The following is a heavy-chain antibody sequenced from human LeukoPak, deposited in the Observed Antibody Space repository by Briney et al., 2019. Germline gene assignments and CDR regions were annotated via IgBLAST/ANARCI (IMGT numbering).Heavy chain of an antibody. J-gene: IGHJ4*02. Sequence: PGESLKISCKGSGYTFTNYWIGWVRQMPGKGLEWMGIAHPGDSDIRYNPSFEGQVTISADKSTTTAYLQWTSLKASDSAMYFCARDMNNGLLPDYWGQGTLVTVSS. V-gene: IGHV5-51*01. D-gene: IGHD2-21*02. CDR3: ARDMNNGLLPDY. CDR2: AHPGDSDI. CDR1: GYTFTNYW.